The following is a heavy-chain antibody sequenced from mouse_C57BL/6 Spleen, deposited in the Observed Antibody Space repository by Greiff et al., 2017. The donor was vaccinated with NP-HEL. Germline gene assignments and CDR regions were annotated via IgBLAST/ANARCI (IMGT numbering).Heavy chain of an antibody. V-gene: IGHV1-80*01. J-gene: IGHJ2*01. Sequence: VKLQESGAELVKPGASVKISCKASGYAFSSYWMNWVKQRPGKGLEWIGQIYPGDGDTNYNGKFKGKATLTADKSSSTAYMQLSSLTSEDSAVYFCARRGKGYYFDYWGQGTTLTVSS. CDR2: IYPGDGDT. D-gene: IGHD1-3*01. CDR3: ARRGKGYYFDY. CDR1: GYAFSSYW.